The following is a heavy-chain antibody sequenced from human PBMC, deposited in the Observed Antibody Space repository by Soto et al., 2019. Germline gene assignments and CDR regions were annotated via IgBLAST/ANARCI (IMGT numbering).Heavy chain of an antibody. CDR2: IYYSGTT. Sequence: SETLSLTCAVSGYSISSSNWWGWIRQPPGKGLEWIGYIYYSGTTYYNPSLKSRVTMSVDTSKNQFSLKLTSVTAVDTAVYYCARREVQGPIDYWGQGTLVTSPQ. CDR1: GYSISSSNW. J-gene: IGHJ4*02. D-gene: IGHD1-26*01. V-gene: IGHV4-28*01. CDR3: ARREVQGPIDY.